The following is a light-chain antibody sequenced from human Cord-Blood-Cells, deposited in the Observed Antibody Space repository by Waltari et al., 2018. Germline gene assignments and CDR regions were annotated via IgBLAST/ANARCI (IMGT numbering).Light chain of an antibody. V-gene: IGKV1-33*01. Sequence: DIQMTQSPSSLSASVGDRVTITCQASQDISNYLNWYQQKPGKAPKLLIYDASNLETGVPSRFSGSGSGTDFTFTISSLQPEDIATYDCQQYDNLPALTFGGGTKVEIK. CDR1: QDISNY. J-gene: IGKJ4*01. CDR2: DAS. CDR3: QQYDNLPALT.